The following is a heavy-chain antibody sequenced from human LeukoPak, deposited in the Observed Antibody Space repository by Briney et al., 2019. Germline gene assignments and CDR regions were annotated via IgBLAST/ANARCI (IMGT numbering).Heavy chain of an antibody. CDR3: ARAGYSYGYPYDY. J-gene: IGHJ4*02. D-gene: IGHD5-18*01. CDR2: IYYSGST. CDR1: GGSISSYY. Sequence: PSETLSLTCTVSGGSISSYYWSWIRQPPGKGLEWIGYIYYSGSTNYNPSLKSRVTISVDTSKNQFSLKLSSVTAADTAVYYCARAGYSYGYPYDYWGQGTLVTVSS. V-gene: IGHV4-59*01.